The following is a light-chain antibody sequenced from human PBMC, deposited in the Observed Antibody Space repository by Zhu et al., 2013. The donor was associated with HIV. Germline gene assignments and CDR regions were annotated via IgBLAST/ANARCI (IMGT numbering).Light chain of an antibody. CDR2: KAS. J-gene: IGKJ3*01. CDR3: QQYHSQFT. Sequence: DIQMTQSPSTLSASVGDRVTITCRASQNISRWLAWYQQKPGKDPKLLIYKASSLESVVPSRFSGSGSGTEFTLTISSLQPDDFATYYCQQYHSQFTFGPGTKVDLK. V-gene: IGKV1-5*03. CDR1: QNISRW.